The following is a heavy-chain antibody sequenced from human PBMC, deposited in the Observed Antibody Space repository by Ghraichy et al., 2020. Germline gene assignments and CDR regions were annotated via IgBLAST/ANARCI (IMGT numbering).Heavy chain of an antibody. D-gene: IGHD4-17*01. V-gene: IGHV1-69*06. CDR1: GGTFSSYA. J-gene: IGHJ6*03. CDR2: IIPIFGTA. CDR3: ARDLTTVTPRGLYYYYYMDV. Sequence: SVKVSCKASGGTFSSYAISWVRQAPGQGLEWMGGIIPIFGTANYAQKFQGRVTITADKSTSTAYMELSSLRSEDTAVYYCARDLTTVTPRGLYYYYYMDVWGKGTTVTVSS.